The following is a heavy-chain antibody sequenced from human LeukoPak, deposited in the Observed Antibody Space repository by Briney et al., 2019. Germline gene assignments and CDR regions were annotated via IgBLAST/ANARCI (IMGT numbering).Heavy chain of an antibody. Sequence: GGSLRLSCAASGFTVSSYYMNWVRQAPGKGLEWVSVMYSGGSTYYADSVKGRFTISRDNSKNMLYLQMNSLRAEDTAVYYCARDKAGAGFGDAFDIWGQGTMVTVSS. CDR2: MYSGGST. D-gene: IGHD3-10*01. CDR1: GFTVSSYY. CDR3: ARDKAGAGFGDAFDI. V-gene: IGHV3-66*01. J-gene: IGHJ3*02.